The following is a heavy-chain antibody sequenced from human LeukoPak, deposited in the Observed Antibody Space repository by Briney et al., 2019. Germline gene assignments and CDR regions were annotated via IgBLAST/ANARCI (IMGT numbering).Heavy chain of an antibody. CDR1: GGSFSGYY. Sequence: KTSETLSLTCTVYGGSFSGYYWSWIRQPPGEGLEWIGEVNHSGSTNYNPSLKSRVTISVDTSKNQFSLKLSSVTAADTAVYYCARGRVSVTGYYFAMDVWGQGTTVTVS. V-gene: IGHV4-34*01. D-gene: IGHD2-21*02. J-gene: IGHJ6*02. CDR3: ARGRVSVTGYYFAMDV. CDR2: VNHSGST.